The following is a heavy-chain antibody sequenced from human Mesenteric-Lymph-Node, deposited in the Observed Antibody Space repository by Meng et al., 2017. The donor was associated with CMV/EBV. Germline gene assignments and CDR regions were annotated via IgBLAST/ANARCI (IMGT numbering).Heavy chain of an antibody. Sequence: SGFTFSSYTIHWVREAPGKGLEWVAVILYDGSDKYYADSVKGGFTVARDNSENTLYLQMNSLAAEDTAVYYCVGELVVPAATSSSDYWGQGTLVTVSS. D-gene: IGHD2-15*01. CDR2: ILYDGSDK. J-gene: IGHJ4*02. CDR1: GFTFSSYT. CDR3: VGELVVPAATSSSDY. V-gene: IGHV3-30*11.